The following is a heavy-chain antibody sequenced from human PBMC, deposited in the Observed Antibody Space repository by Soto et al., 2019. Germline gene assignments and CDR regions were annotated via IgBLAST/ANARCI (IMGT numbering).Heavy chain of an antibody. J-gene: IGHJ4*02. CDR1: GFTFSNYA. CDR2: IWYDGSNK. V-gene: IGHV3-33*01. CDR3: AREDPSSFGYG. D-gene: IGHD5-18*01. Sequence: QVQLVESGGGVVQPGRSLRLSCAASGFTFSNYAMHWVRQARGKGLEWVAVIWYDGSNKCYADSVKGRFTISRDNSKSTLYLQMNSLRAEDTAVYYCAREDPSSFGYGWGQGTLVTVSS.